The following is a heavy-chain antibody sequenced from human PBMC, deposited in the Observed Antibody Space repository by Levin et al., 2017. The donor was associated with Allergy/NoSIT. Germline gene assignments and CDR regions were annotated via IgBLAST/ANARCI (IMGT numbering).Heavy chain of an antibody. J-gene: IGHJ3*01. Sequence: GSLRLSCAVSGGSFGGYYWSWLRQPPGKGPEWIGEISHRGVTTYNPSLKSRFSISIDTYRNHFSLNVTSVTAADTAVYYCAMFSRRDGTFDVWGQGTMVTVSS. CDR2: ISHRGVT. CDR1: GGSFGGYY. D-gene: IGHD1-1*01. CDR3: AMFSRRDGTFDV. V-gene: IGHV4-34*01.